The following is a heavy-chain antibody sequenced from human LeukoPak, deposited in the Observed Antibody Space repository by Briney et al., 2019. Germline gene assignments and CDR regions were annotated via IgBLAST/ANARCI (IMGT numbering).Heavy chain of an antibody. Sequence: ASVKVSCKTSGYTFTDYYMHWVRQAPGQGLEWMGWINPNSGGTNYAQKFQGRVTMTRDTSISTAYMELSSLRSEDTAVYYCARGSYDSSGPVGYWGQGTLVTVSS. CDR3: ARGSYDSSGPVGY. D-gene: IGHD3-22*01. CDR2: INPNSGGT. J-gene: IGHJ4*02. CDR1: GYTFTDYY. V-gene: IGHV1-2*02.